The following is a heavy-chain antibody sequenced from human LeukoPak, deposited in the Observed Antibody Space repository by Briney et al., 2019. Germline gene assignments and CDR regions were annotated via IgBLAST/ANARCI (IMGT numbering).Heavy chain of an antibody. Sequence: SETLSLTCTVSGGSISSSSYYWGWIRQPPGKGLEWIGSIYYSGSTYYNPSLKSRVTISVDTSKNQFSLKLSSMTAADTAVYYCARQDYDSSGYYYPNWFDPWGQGTLVTVSS. D-gene: IGHD3-22*01. V-gene: IGHV4-39*01. J-gene: IGHJ5*02. CDR2: IYYSGST. CDR3: ARQDYDSSGYYYPNWFDP. CDR1: GGSISSSSYY.